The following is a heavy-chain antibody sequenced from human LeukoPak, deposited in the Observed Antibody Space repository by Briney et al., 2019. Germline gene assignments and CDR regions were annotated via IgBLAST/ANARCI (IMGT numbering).Heavy chain of an antibody. CDR1: GGSINSYY. CDR3: GRQGYTAAYYFLDY. V-gene: IGHV4-4*07. J-gene: IGHJ4*02. CDR2: IYTTGTT. D-gene: IGHD1-26*01. Sequence: SEILSLTCTVSGGSINSYYWGWVRQAAGKGLEWIGRIYTTGTTYYSPSLKSRLTMSVDTSKNQFSLNLRSVTAADTALYYCGRQGYTAAYYFLDYWSQGTLVTVSS.